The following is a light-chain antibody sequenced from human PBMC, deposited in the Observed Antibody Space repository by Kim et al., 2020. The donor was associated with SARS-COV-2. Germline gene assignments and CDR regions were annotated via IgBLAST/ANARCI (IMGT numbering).Light chain of an antibody. CDR2: GNS. Sequence: PGQRVTISCTGSSSNIGAGYDGHWYQQFPGTAPKLLIHGNSNRPSGVPDRFSGSKSGTSASLAISGLQAEDEADYYCQTYDSRLSVFGGGTKVTVL. V-gene: IGLV1-40*01. CDR1: SSNIGAGYD. CDR3: QTYDSRLSV. J-gene: IGLJ3*02.